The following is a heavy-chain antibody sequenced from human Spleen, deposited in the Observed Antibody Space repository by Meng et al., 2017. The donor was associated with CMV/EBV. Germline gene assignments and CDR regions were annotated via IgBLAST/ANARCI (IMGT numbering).Heavy chain of an antibody. CDR1: GTRFSSYA. V-gene: IGHV3-23*01. Sequence: GGSLRLSCKVSGTRFSSYAMSWVRQAPGKGLKWVSGISGSGGRGGIKYRDSVEGRFTISRDNPKNTLYLQMDSLRIDDTGVYYCAKDLRYELLQGDAFDSWGQGTVVTVS. CDR2: ISGSGGRGGI. J-gene: IGHJ3*02. D-gene: IGHD5-12*01. CDR3: AKDLRYELLQGDAFDS.